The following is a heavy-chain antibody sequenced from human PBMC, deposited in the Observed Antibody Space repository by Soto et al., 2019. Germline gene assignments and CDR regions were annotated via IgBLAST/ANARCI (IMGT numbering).Heavy chain of an antibody. Sequence: GASVKVSCKASGYTFTGYYMHWVRQAPGQGLEWMGWINPNSGGTNYAQKFQGWVTMTRDTSISTAYTELSRLRSDDTAVYYCARDRGYGGNSALGRNYYYGMDVWGQGTTVTVSS. CDR1: GYTFTGYY. J-gene: IGHJ6*02. CDR2: INPNSGGT. V-gene: IGHV1-2*04. D-gene: IGHD4-17*01. CDR3: ARDRGYGGNSALGRNYYYGMDV.